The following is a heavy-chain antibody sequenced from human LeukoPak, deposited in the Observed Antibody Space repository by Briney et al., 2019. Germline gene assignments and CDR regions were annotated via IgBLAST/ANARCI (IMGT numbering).Heavy chain of an antibody. CDR2: IIPIFGTA. Sequence: ASVKVSCKASGGTFSSYAISWVRQAPGQGLEWMGGIIPIFGTANYAQKFQGRVTITADESTSTAYMELSSLRSEDTAVYYCARGPVRCGYLYYFDYWGQGTLVTVSS. CDR1: GGTFSSYA. D-gene: IGHD3-22*01. V-gene: IGHV1-69*13. J-gene: IGHJ4*02. CDR3: ARGPVRCGYLYYFDY.